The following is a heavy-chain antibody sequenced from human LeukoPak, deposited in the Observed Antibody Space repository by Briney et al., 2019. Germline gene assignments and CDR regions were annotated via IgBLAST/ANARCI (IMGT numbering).Heavy chain of an antibody. CDR3: ARHGLGDWYFDL. Sequence: MSSETLSLTCTVSGGSISSYYWSWIRQPPGKGLEWIGYMYNSGSTNYNPSLKSRVTISVDTSKNQFSLKLSSVTAADTAVYYCARHGLGDWYFDLWGRGTLVTVSS. CDR1: GGSISSYY. V-gene: IGHV4-59*08. D-gene: IGHD3/OR15-3a*01. CDR2: MYNSGST. J-gene: IGHJ2*01.